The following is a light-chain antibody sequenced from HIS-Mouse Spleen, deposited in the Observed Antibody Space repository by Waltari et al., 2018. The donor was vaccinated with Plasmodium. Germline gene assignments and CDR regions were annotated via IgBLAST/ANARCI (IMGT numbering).Light chain of an antibody. CDR3: QQYNNWSFT. J-gene: IGKJ3*01. Sequence: EIVMPQSPATLSVSPGERATLSCRASQSVSRNLAWDQQKPGQAPGLLIYGASTRATGIPARFIGSGSGTELTLTISSLQSEDFAVYYCQQYNNWSFTFGPGTKVDIK. V-gene: IGKV3-15*01. CDR1: QSVSRN. CDR2: GAS.